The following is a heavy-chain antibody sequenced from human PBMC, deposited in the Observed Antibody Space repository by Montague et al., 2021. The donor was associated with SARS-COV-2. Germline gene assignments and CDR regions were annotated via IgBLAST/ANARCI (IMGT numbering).Heavy chain of an antibody. CDR1: GGSISSYY. CDR2: IYYSGST. J-gene: IGHJ4*02. CDR3: SRYYYDSSGYYSTPVLDY. V-gene: IGHV4-59*01. Sequence: ETLSLTCTVSGGSISSYYWSWIRQPPGKGLEWIGYIYYSGSTNYNPSLKSRVTISVDTSKNQFSLKLSSVTSADTAVYYCSRYYYDSSGYYSTPVLDYWGQGTLVTVSS. D-gene: IGHD3-22*01.